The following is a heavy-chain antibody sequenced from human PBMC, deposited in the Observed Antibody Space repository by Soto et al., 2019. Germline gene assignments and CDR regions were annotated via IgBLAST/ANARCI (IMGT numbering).Heavy chain of an antibody. D-gene: IGHD1-26*01. CDR1: GLPIRTYA. Sequence: QVQLVESGGGVVQPGGSRTLSCVASGLPIRTYAMHWVRQAPARGREWLALISYDGSSRYYTESVNGRFTISRDNSKNTVFLRMSSLRAEDTAVYYCARDWDRGGGTYHWYFDLWGRGTLVTVSS. CDR2: ISYDGSSR. J-gene: IGHJ2*01. CDR3: ARDWDRGGGTYHWYFDL. V-gene: IGHV3-30-3*01.